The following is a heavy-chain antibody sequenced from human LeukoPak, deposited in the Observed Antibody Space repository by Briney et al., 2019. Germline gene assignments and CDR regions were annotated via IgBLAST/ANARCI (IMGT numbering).Heavy chain of an antibody. Sequence: ASVKVSCKASGYTFTGYYMHWVRQAPGQGLEWMGWINPNSGGTNYAQKFQGRVTMTRDTSISTAYMELSRLRSDDTAVYYCARAGQTINWGPAGHEDYWGQGTLVTVSS. CDR1: GYTFTGYY. CDR3: ARAGQTINWGPAGHEDY. D-gene: IGHD7-27*01. V-gene: IGHV1-2*02. CDR2: INPNSGGT. J-gene: IGHJ4*02.